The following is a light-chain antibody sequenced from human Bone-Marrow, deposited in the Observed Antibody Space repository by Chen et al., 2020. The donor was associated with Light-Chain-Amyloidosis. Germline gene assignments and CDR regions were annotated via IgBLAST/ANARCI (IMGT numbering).Light chain of an antibody. J-gene: IGLJ2*01. CDR2: EDN. Sequence: NFMLTQPHSVSESPGKTVTISCTGSSGSIASNYVQWYQQRPGSAPTTVIFEDNQRPSGVPDRCSGSIDSSSNSASLTISGLKTEDEADYYCQSYDKSKHGVFGGGTKLTVL. V-gene: IGLV6-57*02. CDR3: QSYDKSKHGV. CDR1: SGSIASNY.